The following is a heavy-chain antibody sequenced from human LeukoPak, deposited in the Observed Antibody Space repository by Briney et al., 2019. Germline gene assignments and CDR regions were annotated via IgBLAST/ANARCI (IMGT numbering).Heavy chain of an antibody. CDR1: GFTLSSYA. CDR3: AKVLGLAARSKRNTLNWFDP. J-gene: IGHJ5*02. V-gene: IGHV3-23*01. Sequence: PGGSLRLSCAASGFTLSSYAMSWVRQAPGEGLEWVSAISGSGGSTYYADSVKGRFTISRDNSKNTLYLQMNSLRAEDTAVYYCAKVLGLAARSKRNTLNWFDPWGQGTLVTVSS. D-gene: IGHD6-6*01. CDR2: ISGSGGST.